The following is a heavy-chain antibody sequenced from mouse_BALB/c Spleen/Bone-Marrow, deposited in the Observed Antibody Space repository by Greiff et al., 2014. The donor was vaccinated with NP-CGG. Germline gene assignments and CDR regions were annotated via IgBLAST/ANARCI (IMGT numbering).Heavy chain of an antibody. D-gene: IGHD1-1*01. CDR1: GYTFTTYV. V-gene: IGHV1-14*01. CDR3: ARWHYGSSSGFAY. J-gene: IGHJ3*01. Sequence: EVKLMESGPELVKPGASVKMSCKASGYTFTTYVMHWMKQKPGQGLEWIGYFDLYYDGTKYNEKFKGKATLTSDKSSRTAYMELSSLTSEDSAVYYCARWHYGSSSGFAYWGQGTLVTVSA. CDR2: FDLYYDGT.